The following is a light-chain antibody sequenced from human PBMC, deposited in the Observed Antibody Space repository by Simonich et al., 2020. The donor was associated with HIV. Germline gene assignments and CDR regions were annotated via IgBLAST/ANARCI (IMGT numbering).Light chain of an antibody. V-gene: IGKV1-39*01. CDR3: QQSNYTPYT. Sequence: DIQMTQSPSTLSASVGNSVTIPCRASQSIYSWFAWYQQKPGKAPNLLIYAASSLQSGVPSRFSGSGSGTDFTLIISSLQPEDFATYYCQQSNYTPYTFGQGTKLEIK. J-gene: IGKJ2*01. CDR2: AAS. CDR1: QSIYSW.